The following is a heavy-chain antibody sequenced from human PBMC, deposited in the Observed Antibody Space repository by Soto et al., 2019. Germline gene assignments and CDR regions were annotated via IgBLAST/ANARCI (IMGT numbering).Heavy chain of an antibody. CDR1: VGSISSYY. J-gene: IGHJ4*02. CDR3: ARGTTVTQKGVDY. CDR2: IYYSGST. D-gene: IGHD4-4*01. Sequence: SEPLSLPCTVSVGSISSYYWSWIRQPPGKGLEWIGYIYYSGSTNYNPSLKSRVTISVDTSKNQFSLKLSSVTAADTAVYYCARGTTVTQKGVDYWGQGTLVTVS. V-gene: IGHV4-59*01.